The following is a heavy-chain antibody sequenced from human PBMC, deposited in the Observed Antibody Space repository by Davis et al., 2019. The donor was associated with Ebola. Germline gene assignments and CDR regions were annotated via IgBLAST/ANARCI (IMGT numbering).Heavy chain of an antibody. CDR3: TYTYSSGEDV. CDR1: GFTFSSYG. V-gene: IGHV3-30*03. D-gene: IGHD6-25*01. Sequence: GESLKISCAASGFTFSSYGMHWVRQAPGKGLEWVAVISYDGSNKYYADSVKGRFTISRDNSKNTLYLQMNSLRAEDTAVYYCTYTYSSGEDVWGQGTTVTVSS. CDR2: ISYDGSNK. J-gene: IGHJ6*02.